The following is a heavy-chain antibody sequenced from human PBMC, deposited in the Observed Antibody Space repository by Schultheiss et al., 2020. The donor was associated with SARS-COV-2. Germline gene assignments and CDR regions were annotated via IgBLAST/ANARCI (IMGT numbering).Heavy chain of an antibody. CDR3: ARSGYSSGWYGGDYYYYGMDV. CDR2: IKQDGSEK. V-gene: IGHV3-7*03. Sequence: GESLKISCAASGFTFSSYWMSWVRQAPGKGLEWVANIKQDGSEKYYVDSVKGRFTISRDNAKNSLYLQMNSLRAEDTAVYYCARSGYSSGWYGGDYYYYGMDVWGQGTTVTVSS. J-gene: IGHJ6*02. D-gene: IGHD6-19*01. CDR1: GFTFSSYW.